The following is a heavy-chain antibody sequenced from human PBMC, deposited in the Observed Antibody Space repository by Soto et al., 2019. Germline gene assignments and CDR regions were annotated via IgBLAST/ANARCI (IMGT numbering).Heavy chain of an antibody. J-gene: IGHJ6*02. Sequence: EVQLVESGGGLVQPGGSLRLSCEASGFTFRNYDMHWVRQGTGKGLEWVSGISAAGDPDYADSVEGRFTISRENAQHSFFLQMNSLRVGETAVYYGARTDRDFYCLDVWGHGTTVIVSS. CDR3: ARTDRDFYCLDV. CDR1: GFTFRNYD. CDR2: ISAAGDP. V-gene: IGHV3-13*05.